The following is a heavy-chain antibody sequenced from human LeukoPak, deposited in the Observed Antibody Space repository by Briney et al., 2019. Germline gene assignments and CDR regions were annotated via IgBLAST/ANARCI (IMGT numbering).Heavy chain of an antibody. CDR3: ARDSSLDFDY. CDR1: GFTFSSYS. V-gene: IGHV3-21*01. J-gene: IGHJ4*02. D-gene: IGHD6-13*01. Sequence: GGSLRLSCAASGFTFSSYSMNWVRQAPGKGLEWVSLISSSSSYIYYADSVKGRFTISRDNAKNSLYLQMNSLRAEDTAVFYCARDSSLDFDYWGQGTLVTVSS. CDR2: ISSSSSYI.